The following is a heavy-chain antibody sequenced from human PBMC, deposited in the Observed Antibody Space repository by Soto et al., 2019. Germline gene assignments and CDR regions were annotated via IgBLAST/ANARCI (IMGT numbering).Heavy chain of an antibody. CDR2: IDPKSGDT. J-gene: IGHJ4*02. CDR1: GYTFTENQ. Sequence: GASVKVSCKASGYTFTENQIHWLRRAPGQRLEWMGRIDPKSGDTTFAQTYQGRVTMTRDTSSNTVYMELTRLTSDDTAIYYCARESEDLTSNFDYWGQGTLVTVSS. CDR3: ARESEDLTSNFDY. V-gene: IGHV1-2*02.